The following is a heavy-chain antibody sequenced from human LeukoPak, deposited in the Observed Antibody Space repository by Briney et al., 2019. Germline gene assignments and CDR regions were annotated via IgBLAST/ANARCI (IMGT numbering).Heavy chain of an antibody. D-gene: IGHD3-22*01. CDR2: ITGSSSYI. CDR1: GFTFSTYS. Sequence: GGSLSLSCAASGFTFSTYSMNWARQAPGKGLEWVSSITGSSSYIYYADSVKGRFTFSRDNAKNSLYLQMNSLRAEDTAVYYCARGGHTYYDTSGYRYYFDHWGQGTLVTVSS. V-gene: IGHV3-21*01. CDR3: ARGGHTYYDTSGYRYYFDH. J-gene: IGHJ4*02.